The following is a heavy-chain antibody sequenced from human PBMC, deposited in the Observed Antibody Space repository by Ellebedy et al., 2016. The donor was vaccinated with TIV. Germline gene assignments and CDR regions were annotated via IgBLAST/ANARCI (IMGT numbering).Heavy chain of an antibody. CDR3: AKLGFDILTGSGGMDV. CDR1: GGSISTYY. Sequence: SETLSLTCTVSGGSISTYYWSWIRQPPGKGLEWIGYIYYSGSTDYNPSLKSRVTISVDTSKNHFSLKLSSVTAADTAVYYCAKLGFDILTGSGGMDVWGQGTTVTVSS. D-gene: IGHD3-9*01. CDR2: IYYSGST. J-gene: IGHJ6*02. V-gene: IGHV4-59*01.